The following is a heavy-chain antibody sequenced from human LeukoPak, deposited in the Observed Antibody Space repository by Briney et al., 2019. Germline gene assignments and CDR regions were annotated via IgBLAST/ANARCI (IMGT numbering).Heavy chain of an antibody. J-gene: IGHJ4*02. D-gene: IGHD6-6*01. CDR3: AREYSSSSDY. Sequence: GGSLRLSCSASGFTFKSHAMHWIRQAPGKGLEWVSYISSSGSTIYYADSVKGRFTISRDNAKNSLYLQMNSLRAEDTAVYYCAREYSSSSDYWGQGTLVTVSS. CDR2: ISSSGSTI. V-gene: IGHV3-48*04. CDR1: GFTFKSHA.